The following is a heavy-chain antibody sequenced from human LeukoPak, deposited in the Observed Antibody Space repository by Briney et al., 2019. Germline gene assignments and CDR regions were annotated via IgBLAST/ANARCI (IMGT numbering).Heavy chain of an antibody. J-gene: IGHJ5*02. CDR2: IRYDGSNK. V-gene: IGHV3-30*02. CDR3: AKDLFGYCSSTSCYPHNWFDP. Sequence: GGSLRLSCAASGFTFSSYGMHWVRQAPSKGLEWVAFIRYDGSNKYYADSVKGRFTISRDNSKNTLYLQMNSLRAEDTAVYYCAKDLFGYCSSTSCYPHNWFDPWGQGTLVTVSS. CDR1: GFTFSSYG. D-gene: IGHD2-2*01.